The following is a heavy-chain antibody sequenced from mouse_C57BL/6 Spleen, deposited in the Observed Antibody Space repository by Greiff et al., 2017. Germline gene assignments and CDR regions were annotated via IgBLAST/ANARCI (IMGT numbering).Heavy chain of an antibody. J-gene: IGHJ2*01. D-gene: IGHD1-1*01. Sequence: EVQRVESGGGLVKPGGSLKLSCAASGFTFSSYTMSWVRQTPEKRLEWVATISGGGGNTYYPDSVKGRFTISRDNAKNTLYLQMSRLRSEDTALYYWARHYGSHFDYWGQGTTLTVSS. V-gene: IGHV5-9*01. CDR3: ARHYGSHFDY. CDR1: GFTFSSYT. CDR2: ISGGGGNT.